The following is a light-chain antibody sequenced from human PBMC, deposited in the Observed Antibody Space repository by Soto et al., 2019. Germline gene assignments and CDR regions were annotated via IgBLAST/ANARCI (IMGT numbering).Light chain of an antibody. Sequence: QSVLTQPPSVSGAPGQRVIISCTGSSSNIGAGYDVHWHQQLPGTAPKLLIYGNSNRPSGVPDRFSGSKSGATASLAIKGLQAEDEGNYYCQSQDSSLSGSKVVFGGGPKLTVL. CDR1: SSNIGAGYD. CDR2: GNS. V-gene: IGLV1-40*01. J-gene: IGLJ2*01. CDR3: QSQDSSLSGSKVV.